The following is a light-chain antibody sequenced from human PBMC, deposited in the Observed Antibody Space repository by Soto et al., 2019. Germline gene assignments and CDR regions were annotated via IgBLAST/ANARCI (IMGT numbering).Light chain of an antibody. CDR3: QPDGSSPLT. CDR2: GAS. Sequence: EIVLTQSPGTLSLSPGERATLSCRASQSGSSSYLAWYQKKPGQAPRLLINGASSSATGIPDRFSGSGSGTDFTLTSSILEPEDCAVYYCQPDGSSPLTFGGGTKVYIK. V-gene: IGKV3-20*01. J-gene: IGKJ4*01. CDR1: QSGSSSY.